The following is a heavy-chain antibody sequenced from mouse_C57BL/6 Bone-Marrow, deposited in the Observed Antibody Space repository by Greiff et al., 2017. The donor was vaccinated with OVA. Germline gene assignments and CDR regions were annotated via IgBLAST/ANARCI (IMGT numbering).Heavy chain of an antibody. V-gene: IGHV1-55*01. D-gene: IGHD2-9*01. CDR3: ASPYYGYDDVDD. J-gene: IGHJ2*01. Sequence: VQLQQSGAELVKPGASVKLSCKASGYTFTSYWITWVKQRPGQGLEWIGDIYPGSGSTNYNEKFKSKATLTVDTSSSTAYMQLSSLTSEDSAVYYCASPYYGYDDVDDWGQGTTLTVAS. CDR2: IYPGSGST. CDR1: GYTFTSYW.